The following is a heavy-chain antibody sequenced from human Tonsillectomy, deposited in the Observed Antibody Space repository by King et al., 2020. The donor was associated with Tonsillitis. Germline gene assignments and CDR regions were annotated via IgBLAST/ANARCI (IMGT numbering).Heavy chain of an antibody. D-gene: IGHD2-2*01. CDR2: IKSKTDGETT. J-gene: IGHJ5*02. CDR1: GFTFSYAW. Sequence: DVQLVESGGGLVKPGGSLRLSCAASGFTFSYAWMSWVRQAPGKGLEWVGRIKSKTDGETTDYAAPVKGRFTISRDDSKNTVSLQMNSLKTEDTAVYYCTIDCNSTSCYGWAWFDTWGQGSLVTVSS. V-gene: IGHV3-15*01. CDR3: TIDCNSTSCYGWAWFDT.